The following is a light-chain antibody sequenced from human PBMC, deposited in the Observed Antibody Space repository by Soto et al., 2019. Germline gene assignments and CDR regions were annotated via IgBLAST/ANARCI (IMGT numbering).Light chain of an antibody. CDR1: NNL. Sequence: QSLLTQPASVSGSPGQSITISCTGTNNLVSWYQQHPGKAPKVVLYEGTKRPSGVSNRFSGSNSGSTASLTISGLQAEDEAHYFCCAYVGARSYGVGHGTKVTVL. CDR3: CAYVGARSYG. CDR2: EGT. V-gene: IGLV2-23*01. J-gene: IGLJ1*01.